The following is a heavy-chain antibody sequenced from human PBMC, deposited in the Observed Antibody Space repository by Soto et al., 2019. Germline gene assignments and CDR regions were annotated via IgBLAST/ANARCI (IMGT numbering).Heavy chain of an antibody. D-gene: IGHD5-12*01. V-gene: IGHV2-5*02. Sequence: QITLKESGPTLAKPTQTLTLTCSFSGFSLSTRGVGVGWIRQPPGKALEWLALIFWDDDKWYSPSLRSRLTISEDTSKNQVVLIMATMDPVDTATYYSAHRSRGYAYYFDQWGQGTLVTVSS. J-gene: IGHJ4*02. CDR3: AHRSRGYAYYFDQ. CDR1: GFSLSTRGVG. CDR2: IFWDDDK.